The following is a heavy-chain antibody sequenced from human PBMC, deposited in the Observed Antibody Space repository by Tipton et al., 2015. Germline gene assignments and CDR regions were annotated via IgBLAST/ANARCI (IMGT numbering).Heavy chain of an antibody. CDR3: ARAYSGNLLIPGY. J-gene: IGHJ2*01. CDR2: MDYSGTT. Sequence: LRLSCTVSGGSVISGTDYWSWIRQPPGKGLEWIGFMDYSGTTNYNPSLKSRVAMSVDTSNNQFSLKLHSVTTADTAVYYCARAYSGNLLIPGYWGRGTLVTVPS. V-gene: IGHV4-61*01. D-gene: IGHD5-12*01. CDR1: GGSVISGTDY.